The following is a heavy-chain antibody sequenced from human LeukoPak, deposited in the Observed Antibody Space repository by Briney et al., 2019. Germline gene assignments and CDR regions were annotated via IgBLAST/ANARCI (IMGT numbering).Heavy chain of an antibody. CDR1: GYTLTELS. V-gene: IGHV1-24*01. J-gene: IGHJ4*02. CDR2: FDPEDGET. CDR3: ATPSFDSLLYYFDY. Sequence: VASVKVSCKVSGYTLTELSMHRVRQAPGKGLEWMGGFDPEDGETIYAQKFQGRVTMTEDTSTDTAYMELSSLRSEDTAVYYCATPSFDSLLYYFDYWGQGTLVTVSS. D-gene: IGHD3-9*01.